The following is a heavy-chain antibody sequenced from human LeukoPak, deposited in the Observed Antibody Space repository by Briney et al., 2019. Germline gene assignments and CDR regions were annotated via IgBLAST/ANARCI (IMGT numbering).Heavy chain of an antibody. CDR2: INYSGST. CDR3: ARPREDVLMVYAPLYNWFDP. CDR1: GGSISSSSYY. V-gene: IGHV4-39*01. Sequence: SETLSLTCTVSGGSISSSSYYWGWIRQPPGKGLEWIGSINYSGSTYYNPSLKSRVTISVDTSKNQFSLKLSSVTAADTAVYYCARPREDVLMVYAPLYNWFDPWGQGTLVTVSS. D-gene: IGHD2-8*01. J-gene: IGHJ5*02.